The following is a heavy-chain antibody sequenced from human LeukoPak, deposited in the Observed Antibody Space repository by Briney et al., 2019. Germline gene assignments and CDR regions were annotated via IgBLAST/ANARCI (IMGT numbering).Heavy chain of an antibody. CDR3: ARDRGSSSGNYYGMDV. Sequence: SETLSLTCTVGGGSLSGHYWGWIRQPPGKGLELVGHIYYTGPTFYNPSLNSRVTITLDTSRNQFSLRLTSVIAADTAVYYCARDRGSSSGNYYGMDVWGQGTTVTVSS. D-gene: IGHD6-13*01. V-gene: IGHV4-59*11. CDR2: IYYTGPT. J-gene: IGHJ6*02. CDR1: GGSLSGHY.